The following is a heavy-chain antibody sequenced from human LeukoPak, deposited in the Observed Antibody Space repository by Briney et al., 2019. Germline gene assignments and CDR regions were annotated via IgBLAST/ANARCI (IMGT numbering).Heavy chain of an antibody. CDR2: INHSGST. J-gene: IGHJ5*02. CDR1: GGSFSGYY. CDR3: ARDLYSSGLNWFDP. D-gene: IGHD6-19*01. V-gene: IGHV4-34*01. Sequence: SETLSLTCAVYGGSFSGYYWSWIRQPPGKGLEWIGEINHSGSTNYNPSLKSRVTISVDTSKNQFSLKLSSVTAADTAVYYCARDLYSSGLNWFDPWGQGTLVTVSS.